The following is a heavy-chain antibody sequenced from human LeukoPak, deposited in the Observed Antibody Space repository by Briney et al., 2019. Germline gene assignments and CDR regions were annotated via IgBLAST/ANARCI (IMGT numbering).Heavy chain of an antibody. J-gene: IGHJ4*02. CDR1: GGSISRTSHY. D-gene: IGHD3-10*01. Sequence: SETLPLTCTVSGGSISRTSHYWGWIRQPPGKGLEWIGSIYDSGSTYYNPSLKSRVTISVDTSKNLFSLKLSSVTAADTAVFYCARHTASGLYYFDYWGQGTLVTVSS. CDR3: ARHTASGLYYFDY. CDR2: IYDSGST. V-gene: IGHV4-39*01.